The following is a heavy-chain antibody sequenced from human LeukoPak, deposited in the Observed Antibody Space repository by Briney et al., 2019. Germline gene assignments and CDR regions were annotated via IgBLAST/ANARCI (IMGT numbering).Heavy chain of an antibody. CDR2: FDPEDGET. D-gene: IGHD6-19*01. Sequence: GASVKVSCKASGYTFTSYDINWVRQATGQGLEWMGGFDPEDGETIYAQKFQGRVTMTEDTSTDTAYMELSSLRSEDTAVYYCATDLRSSGWYGNPDYWGQGTLVTVSS. V-gene: IGHV1-24*01. CDR1: GYTFTSYD. CDR3: ATDLRSSGWYGNPDY. J-gene: IGHJ4*02.